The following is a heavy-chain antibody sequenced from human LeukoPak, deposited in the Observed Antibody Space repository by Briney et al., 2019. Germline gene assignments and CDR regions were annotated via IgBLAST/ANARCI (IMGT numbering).Heavy chain of an antibody. V-gene: IGHV3-30-3*01. CDR3: VGEVGPRQMNY. Sequence: GRSLRLSCVACGFTFSSHAMHWVRQAPGKGLEWVAVIAYDASNEYYADSVKGRFTISRDNSKNTLYLQMNSLRTEDTAMYYCVGEVGPRQMNYWGQGTLVTVSS. CDR1: GFTFSSHA. D-gene: IGHD1-26*01. J-gene: IGHJ4*02. CDR2: IAYDASNE.